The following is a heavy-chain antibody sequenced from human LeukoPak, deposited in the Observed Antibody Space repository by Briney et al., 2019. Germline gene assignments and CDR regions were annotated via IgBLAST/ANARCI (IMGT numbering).Heavy chain of an antibody. CDR3: AREERVGPYDY. J-gene: IGHJ4*02. D-gene: IGHD1-26*01. Sequence: ASVKVSCKASGYTCTRYGISWVRQAPGQGLEWMGWISAYNGNTDYAQKLQGRVTMTTDTSTSTAYMELRSLRSDDTAVYYCAREERVGPYDYWGQGTLVTVS. CDR1: GYTCTRYG. CDR2: ISAYNGNT. V-gene: IGHV1-18*01.